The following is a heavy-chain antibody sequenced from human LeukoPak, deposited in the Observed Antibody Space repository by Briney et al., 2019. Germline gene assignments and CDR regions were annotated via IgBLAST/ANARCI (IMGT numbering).Heavy chain of an antibody. CDR3: ARGISSWYERANYFDY. CDR1: GFTVSSNY. Sequence: PGGSLRLSCAASGFTVSSNYMSWVRQAPGKGLEWVSVIYSGGSTYYADSVKGRFTISRDNSKNTLYLQMNSLRAEDTAVYYCARGISSWYERANYFDYWGQGTLVTVSS. V-gene: IGHV3-53*01. CDR2: IYSGGST. D-gene: IGHD6-13*01. J-gene: IGHJ4*02.